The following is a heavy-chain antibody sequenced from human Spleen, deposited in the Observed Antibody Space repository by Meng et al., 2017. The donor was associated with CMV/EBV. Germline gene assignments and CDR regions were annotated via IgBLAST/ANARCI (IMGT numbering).Heavy chain of an antibody. D-gene: IGHD4-17*01. Sequence: GESLKISCAASGFTFSSYWMSWVRQAPGKGREWVANIKQDGSEKYYVDSVKGRFTISRDNAKNSLYLQMNSLRAEDTAVYYCARNPGWDTVTPYFDYWGQGTLVTVSS. J-gene: IGHJ4*02. CDR1: GFTFSSYW. CDR2: IKQDGSEK. CDR3: ARNPGWDTVTPYFDY. V-gene: IGHV3-7*01.